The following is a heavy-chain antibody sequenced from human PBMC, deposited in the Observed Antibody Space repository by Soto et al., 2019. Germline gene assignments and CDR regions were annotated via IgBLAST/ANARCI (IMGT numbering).Heavy chain of an antibody. CDR1: GYTFTSYY. CDR2: IIPSGGST. Sequence: ASVKVSCKASGYTFTSYYMHWVRQAPGQGLEWMGIIIPSGGSTSYVQKFQGRVTMTRDTSTSTVYMELSSLRSEDTAVYYCARGASIAARDSYGMDVWGQGTTVTVSS. V-gene: IGHV1-46*01. CDR3: ARGASIAARDSYGMDV. J-gene: IGHJ6*02. D-gene: IGHD6-6*01.